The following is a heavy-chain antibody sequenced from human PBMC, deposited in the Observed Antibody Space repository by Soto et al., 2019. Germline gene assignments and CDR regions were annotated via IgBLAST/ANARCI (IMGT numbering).Heavy chain of an antibody. D-gene: IGHD6-13*01. V-gene: IGHV2-26*01. J-gene: IGHJ6*02. CDR2: IFSNDEK. CDR3: ARIQGIAAAGFPYYYYGMDV. Sequence: SGPTLVNPTETLTLTCTVSGFSLSNARMGVSWIRQPPGKALEWLAHIFSNDEKSYSTSLKSRLTISKDTSKSQVVLTMTNMDPVDTATYYCARIQGIAAAGFPYYYYGMDVWGQGTTVTVSS. CDR1: GFSLSNARMG.